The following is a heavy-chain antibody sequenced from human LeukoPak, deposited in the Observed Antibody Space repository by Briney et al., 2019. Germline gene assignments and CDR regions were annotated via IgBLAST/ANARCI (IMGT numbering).Heavy chain of an antibody. CDR3: ARVEVTTDGLWGMVRGAIDY. J-gene: IGHJ4*02. D-gene: IGHD3-10*01. Sequence: GASVKVSCKASGYTFTSYGISWVRQAPGQGLEWMGWISAYNGNTNYAQKLQGRVTMTTDTPTSTAYMELRSLRSDDTAVYYCARVEVTTDGLWGMVRGAIDYWGQGTLVTVSS. V-gene: IGHV1-18*01. CDR2: ISAYNGNT. CDR1: GYTFTSYG.